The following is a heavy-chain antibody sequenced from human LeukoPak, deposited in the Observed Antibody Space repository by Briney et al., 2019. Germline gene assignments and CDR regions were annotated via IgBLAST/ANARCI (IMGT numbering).Heavy chain of an antibody. CDR2: IFYSGST. CDR3: RKTGIAVAGYFDY. D-gene: IGHD6-19*01. V-gene: IGHV4-39*01. CDR1: GGSISSRSHY. J-gene: IGHJ4*02. Sequence: PSETLSLTCTVSGGSISSRSHYWGWIRPPPGKGLEWIGSIFYSGSTSYNVSLKSRVSISVETSKNRFSLKLSSVTAADTAVYYCRKTGIAVAGYFDYWGQGTLVTVSS.